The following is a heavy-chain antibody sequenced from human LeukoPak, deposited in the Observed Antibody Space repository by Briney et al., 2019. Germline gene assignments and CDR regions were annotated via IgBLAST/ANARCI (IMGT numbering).Heavy chain of an antibody. V-gene: IGHV1-46*01. CDR2: INPNGGST. CDR1: GYTFTTYY. Sequence: ASVKVSCKASGYTFTTYYIHWVRQAPGQGLEWMGIINPNGGSTNSAQKFQGRVTMTRDTSTSTVYMELRSLSSEDTAVYYCARLPWETSRPPEPDYWGQGTLVTVSS. CDR3: ARLPWETSRPPEPDY. D-gene: IGHD1-14*01. J-gene: IGHJ4*02.